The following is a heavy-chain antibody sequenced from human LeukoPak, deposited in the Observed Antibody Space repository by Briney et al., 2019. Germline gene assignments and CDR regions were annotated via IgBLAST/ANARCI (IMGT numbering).Heavy chain of an antibody. J-gene: IGHJ4*02. V-gene: IGHV3-21*01. Sequence: GGSLRLSCAASGFTLRSYAMNWVRQAPGKGLEWVSSISSSSSYIYYADSVKGRFTISRDNAKNSLYLQMNSLRAEDTAVYYCARATIMITFGADNWGQGTLVTVSS. CDR1: GFTLRSYA. CDR3: ARATIMITFGADN. D-gene: IGHD3-16*01. CDR2: ISSSSSYI.